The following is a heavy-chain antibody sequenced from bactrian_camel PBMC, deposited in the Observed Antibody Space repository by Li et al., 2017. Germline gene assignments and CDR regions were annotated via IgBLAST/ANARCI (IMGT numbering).Heavy chain of an antibody. CDR2: ISGLGRTT. CDR3: AARGPYCYTKLSVRDFTY. J-gene: IGHJ6*01. D-gene: IGHD2*01. CDR1: VSNYF. Sequence: VQLVVSGGGSALAGGSVRLSCAASVSNYFMTWVRQAPGKGLEWVSVISGLGRTTNYADSVKGRFTISQDNAKNTVYLQMNSLKPEDTAMYYCAARGPYCYTKLSVRDFTYWGQGTQVTVS. V-gene: IGHV3S40*01.